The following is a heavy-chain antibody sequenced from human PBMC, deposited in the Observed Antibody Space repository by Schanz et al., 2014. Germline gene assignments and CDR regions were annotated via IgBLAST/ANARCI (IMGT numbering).Heavy chain of an antibody. Sequence: QVQLIQSGAEVKKPGASVKVSCTASGYTFTSYDINWVRQAPGQGLEWLCWMNPNSGNPGFAQKFRGRVTMTRNTSMSTAYIELRSLTSEDTAVYYCARGRTLDYWGKGTLVTVSS. J-gene: IGHJ4*02. CDR3: ARGRTLDY. CDR1: GYTFTSYD. CDR2: MNPNSGNP. V-gene: IGHV1-8*01.